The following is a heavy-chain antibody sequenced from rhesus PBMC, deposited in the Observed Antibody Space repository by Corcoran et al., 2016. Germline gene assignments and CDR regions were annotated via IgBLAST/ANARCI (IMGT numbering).Heavy chain of an antibody. J-gene: IGHJ6*01. D-gene: IGHD4-29*01. V-gene: IGHV4S7*01. Sequence: QVQLQESGPGLVKPSETLSLTCAVSGGSISGGYYWGWIRQHPGKGLEWIGNIYGTTANTYYNPSLKSRVTISTDTSKNQFSLKLSSVTAADTALYYCAREDDYGSNFLLGYGLDSWGQGVVVTVSS. CDR2: IYGTTANT. CDR3: AREDDYGSNFLLGYGLDS. CDR1: GGSISGGYY.